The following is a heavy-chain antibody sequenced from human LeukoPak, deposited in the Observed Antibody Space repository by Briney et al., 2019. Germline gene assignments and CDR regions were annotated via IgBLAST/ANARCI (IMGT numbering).Heavy chain of an antibody. Sequence: ALVKLSCKASGYTFTSYGISWVRQAPGQGLEWMGWISAYNGNTKYAQKLQGRVTMTTDTSTSTAYMELRRLRSDDTAVYYCARVRESGLIDYWGQGTLVTVSS. J-gene: IGHJ4*02. CDR1: GYTFTSYG. CDR2: ISAYNGNT. CDR3: ARVRESGLIDY. D-gene: IGHD2-8*02. V-gene: IGHV1-18*01.